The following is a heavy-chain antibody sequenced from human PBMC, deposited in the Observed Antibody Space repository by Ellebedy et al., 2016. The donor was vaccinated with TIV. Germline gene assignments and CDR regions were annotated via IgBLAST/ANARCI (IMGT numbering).Heavy chain of an antibody. J-gene: IGHJ6*02. CDR2: INHSGST. CDR1: GGSFSGYY. D-gene: IGHD2-2*01. V-gene: IGHV4-34*01. Sequence: SETLSLXXAVYGGSFSGYYWSWIRQPPGKGLEWIGEINHSGSTNYNPSLKSRVTISVDTSKNQFSLKLSSVTAADTAVYYCASSTSPYYYYGMDVWGQGTTVTVSS. CDR3: ASSTSPYYYYGMDV.